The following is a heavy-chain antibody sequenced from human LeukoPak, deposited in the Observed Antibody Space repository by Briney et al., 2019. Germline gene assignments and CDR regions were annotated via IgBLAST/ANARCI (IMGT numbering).Heavy chain of an antibody. CDR1: RFTLSRYS. V-gene: IGHV3-48*01. CDR2: ICIRSTTI. CDR3: ARDLISSSWYEEYFQR. Sequence: VGALRLSRAPSRFTLSRYSMKWVREAPRKGLERVSYICIRSTTIYYADSVKGGFTNSRDNAKNELYLQMNSLRAEDTAVYYCARDLISSSWYEEYFQRWGQGTLVTVSS. J-gene: IGHJ1*01. D-gene: IGHD6-13*01.